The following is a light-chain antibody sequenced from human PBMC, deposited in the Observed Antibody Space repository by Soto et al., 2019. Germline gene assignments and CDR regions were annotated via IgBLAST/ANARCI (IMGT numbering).Light chain of an antibody. Sequence: IVMTQSPVTLSVSPGEGATLSCRASQNIGNKLAWYQQKPGPTPRLLIYEVSTRATGVQARFSGSGSGPDFTLTISSLLSEDFALYYCQQYYKWRTFGQGANVEIK. CDR2: EVS. J-gene: IGKJ1*01. V-gene: IGKV3-15*01. CDR3: QQYYKWRT. CDR1: QNIGNK.